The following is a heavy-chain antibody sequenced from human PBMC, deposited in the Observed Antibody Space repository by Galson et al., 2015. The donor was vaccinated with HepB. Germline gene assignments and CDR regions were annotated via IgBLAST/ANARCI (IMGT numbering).Heavy chain of an antibody. CDR1: GFTFSSYG. J-gene: IGHJ6*03. D-gene: IGHD3-22*01. Sequence: SLRLSCAASGFTFSSYGMHWVRQAPGKGLEWVAVISYDGSNKYYADSVKGRFTISRDNSKNTLYLQMNSLRAEDTAVYYCAKEWYYYDSSGYYLGGYYMDVWGKGTTVTVSS. V-gene: IGHV3-30*18. CDR2: ISYDGSNK. CDR3: AKEWYYYDSSGYYLGGYYMDV.